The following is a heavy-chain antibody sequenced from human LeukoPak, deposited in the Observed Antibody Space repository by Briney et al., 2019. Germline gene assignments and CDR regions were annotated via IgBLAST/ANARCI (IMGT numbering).Heavy chain of an antibody. CDR1: GFTFSSYW. Sequence: GGSLRLSCAASGFTFSSYWMSWVRQAPGKGLEWVANIEQDGSEKYYVDSVKGRFTISRDNAKNSLYLQMNSLRDEDTAVYYCARDRPRFLEWSFYYYYYGMDVWGQGTTVTVSS. CDR2: IEQDGSEK. CDR3: ARDRPRFLEWSFYYYYYGMDV. D-gene: IGHD3-3*01. V-gene: IGHV3-7*03. J-gene: IGHJ6*02.